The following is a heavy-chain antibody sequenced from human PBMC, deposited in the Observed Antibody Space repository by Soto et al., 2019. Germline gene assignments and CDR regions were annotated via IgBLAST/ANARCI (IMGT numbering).Heavy chain of an antibody. D-gene: IGHD4-17*01. CDR3: ARPYGGKIGDAPDL. CDR2: ISDAACSA. Sequence: GSLRLSCVASVFTFSSYAMSWVRQVPGKGLEWVSTISDAACSAYYVDSVKGRFTISRDNSKKTLYLQMNSLRAEDSAVYYCARPYGGKIGDAPDLWGPGTMVTVSS. CDR1: VFTFSSYA. V-gene: IGHV3-23*01. J-gene: IGHJ3*01.